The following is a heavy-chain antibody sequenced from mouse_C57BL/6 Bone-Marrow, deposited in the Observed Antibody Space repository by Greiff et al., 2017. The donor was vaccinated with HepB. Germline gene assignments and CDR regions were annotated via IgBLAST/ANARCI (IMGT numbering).Heavy chain of an antibody. D-gene: IGHD2-4*01. V-gene: IGHV1-4*01. Sequence: VKLMESGAELARPGASVKMSCKASGYTFTSYTMHWVKQRPGQGLEWIGYINPSSGYTKYNQKFKDKATLTADKSSSTAYMQLSSLTSEDSAVYYCARLNYDYDRAWFAYWGQGTLVTVSA. J-gene: IGHJ3*01. CDR2: INPSSGYT. CDR3: ARLNYDYDRAWFAY. CDR1: GYTFTSYT.